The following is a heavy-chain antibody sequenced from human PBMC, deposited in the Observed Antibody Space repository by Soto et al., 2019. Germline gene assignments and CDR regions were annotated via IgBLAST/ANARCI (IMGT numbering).Heavy chain of an antibody. V-gene: IGHV1-8*02. CDR2: MNPGSGKT. D-gene: IGHD6-13*01. CDR1: GYTFINFD. J-gene: IGHJ5*02. CDR3: ARMASAGTLNWFDP. Sequence: ASVKVSCKASGYTFINFDISWVRQAAGQGLEWPGWMNPGSGKTGYASKFQGRVAMTRDASTGTSHLELSSLTSDDTAIYYCARMASAGTLNWFDPWGQGTLVTSPQ.